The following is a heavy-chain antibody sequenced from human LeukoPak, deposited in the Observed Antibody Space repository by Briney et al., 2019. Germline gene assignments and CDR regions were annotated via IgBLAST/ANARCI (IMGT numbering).Heavy chain of an antibody. CDR2: IYYSGST. D-gene: IGHD5-12*01. Sequence: PSETLSLTCTVSGGSISSYYWSWIRQPPGKGLEWIGYIYYSGSTNYNPSLKSRVTISVDASKNHFSLKLSSVTAADTAVYYCARDSGYGHDAFDIWGQGTMVTVSS. CDR1: GGSISSYY. J-gene: IGHJ3*02. V-gene: IGHV4-59*01. CDR3: ARDSGYGHDAFDI.